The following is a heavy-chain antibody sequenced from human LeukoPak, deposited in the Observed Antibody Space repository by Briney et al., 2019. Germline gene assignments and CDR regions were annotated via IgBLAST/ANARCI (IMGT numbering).Heavy chain of an antibody. D-gene: IGHD3-3*01. CDR3: ATAPPTSGIHYDFWSGLGLSYYYYMDV. CDR2: FDPEDGET. V-gene: IGHV1-24*01. J-gene: IGHJ6*03. CDR1: GYTLTELS. Sequence: ASVKVSXKVSGYTLTELSMHWVRQAPGKGLEWMGGFDPEDGETIYAQKFQGRVTMTEGTSTDTAYMELTSLRSEDTAVYYCATAPPTSGIHYDFWSGLGLSYYYYMDVWGKGTTVTVSS.